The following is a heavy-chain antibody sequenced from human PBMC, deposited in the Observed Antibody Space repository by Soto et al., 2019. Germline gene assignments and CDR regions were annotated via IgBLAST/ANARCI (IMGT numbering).Heavy chain of an antibody. Sequence: PGGSLRLSCAASGFTFSSYAMSWVHQAPGKGLEWVSAISGSGGSTYYADSVKGRFTISRDNSKNTLYLQMNSLRAEDTAVYYCAKDRVGGWYLRYFFDYCGQGILVTVSS. J-gene: IGHJ4*02. CDR2: ISGSGGST. CDR1: GFTFSSYA. D-gene: IGHD6-19*01. CDR3: AKDRVGGWYLRYFFDY. V-gene: IGHV3-23*01.